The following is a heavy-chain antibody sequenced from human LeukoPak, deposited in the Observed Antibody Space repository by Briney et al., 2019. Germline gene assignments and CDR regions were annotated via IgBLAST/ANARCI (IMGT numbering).Heavy chain of an antibody. V-gene: IGHV2-5*01. Sequence: SGPTLVNPTQTLTLTCTFSGFSLSTSGVAVGWIRQPPGKALEWLALNYWNDDKRYSPSLKSRLTITKDTSKYRVVLTMTNMDPADTATYYCAHSLYDSSGYYYFDYWGQGTLVTVSS. CDR3: AHSLYDSSGYYYFDY. CDR2: NYWNDDK. J-gene: IGHJ4*02. CDR1: GFSLSTSGVA. D-gene: IGHD3-22*01.